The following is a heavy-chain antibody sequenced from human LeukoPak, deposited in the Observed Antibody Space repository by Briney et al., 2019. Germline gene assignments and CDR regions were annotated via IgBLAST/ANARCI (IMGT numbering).Heavy chain of an antibody. J-gene: IGHJ4*02. CDR2: ISAYNGNT. Sequence: ASVKVSCKASGYTFTSYGISWVRQAPGQGLEWMGWISAYNGNTNYAQKLQGRVTMTTDTSTSTAYMELRSLRSDDTAVYYCARSHSSGYYQKPSDYWGQGTLVTVSS. CDR1: GYTFTSYG. D-gene: IGHD3-22*01. V-gene: IGHV1-18*01. CDR3: ARSHSSGYYQKPSDY.